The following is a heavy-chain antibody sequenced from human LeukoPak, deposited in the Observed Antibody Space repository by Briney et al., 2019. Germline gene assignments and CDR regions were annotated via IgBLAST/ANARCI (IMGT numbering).Heavy chain of an antibody. V-gene: IGHV3-23*01. CDR3: ANDDSCAY. CDR2: ISGGGGST. J-gene: IGHJ4*02. Sequence: GGSLRLSCAASGFTFSSYAMSWVRQAPGKGLEWVSVISGGGGSTYYSDSVKGRFTISRDNSKNTLYLQMNSLRAEDTAVYYCANDDSCAYWGQGTLVTVSS. CDR1: GFTFSSYA.